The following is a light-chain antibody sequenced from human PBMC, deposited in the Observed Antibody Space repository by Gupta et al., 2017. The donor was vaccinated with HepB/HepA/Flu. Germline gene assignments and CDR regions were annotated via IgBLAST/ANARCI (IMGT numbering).Light chain of an antibody. J-gene: IGKJ3*01. CDR2: GAS. CDR1: QSVSSSY. V-gene: IGKV3-20*01. Sequence: EIVLTQSPGTLSLSPGERATLSCRASQSVSSSYLAWYQHKPVQAPRLVIYGASSRATGIPDRFSGTGSGTDFTLTSIRRETEDFAVYYWRQDGSSHTFGHGTKVDIK. CDR3: RQDGSSHT.